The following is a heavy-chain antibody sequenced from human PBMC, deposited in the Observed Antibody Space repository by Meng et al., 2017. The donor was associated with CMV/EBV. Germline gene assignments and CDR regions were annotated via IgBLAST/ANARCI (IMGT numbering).Heavy chain of an antibody. CDR2: IYYSGST. D-gene: IGHD3-3*01. CDR3: ARWSSPRLRFLEWSMRDPYYYYGMDV. V-gene: IGHV4-39*07. Sequence: GSLRLSCTVSGGSISSSSYYWGWIRQPPGKGLEWIGSIYYSGSTYYNPSLKSRVTISVDTSKNQFSLKLSSVTAADTAVYYCARWSSPRLRFLEWSMRDPYYYYGMDVWGQGTTVTVSS. CDR1: GGSISSSSYY. J-gene: IGHJ6*02.